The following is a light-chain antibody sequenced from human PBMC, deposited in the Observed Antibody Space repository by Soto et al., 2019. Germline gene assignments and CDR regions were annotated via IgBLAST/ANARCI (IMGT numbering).Light chain of an antibody. CDR3: YSVADNNRV. J-gene: IGLJ3*02. CDR1: VLAKKY. CDR2: KDS. V-gene: IGLV3-27*01. Sequence: SSELTQPSSVSVSPGQTARITCSGDVLAKKYARWFQQKPGQAPMLLIYKDSERTSGIPERFSGSSSGTTVTLTISGAQVEDEADYYCYSVADNNRVFGGGTKVTVL.